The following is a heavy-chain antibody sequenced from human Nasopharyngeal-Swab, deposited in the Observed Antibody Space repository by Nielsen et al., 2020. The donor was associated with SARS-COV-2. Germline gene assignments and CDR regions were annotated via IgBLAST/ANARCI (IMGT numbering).Heavy chain of an antibody. CDR1: GFTFSDYY. J-gene: IGHJ5*02. V-gene: IGHV4-34*12. CDR3: VRRSDLFDSRGYS. CDR2: LLSSGSS. D-gene: IGHD3-22*01. Sequence: GSLRLSCAASGFTFSDYYMSWIRQPPGEGLEWIGSLLSSGSSYSNPSLKSRVSISVDTSKNQFSLKLTSVTAADTAVYYCVRRSDLFDSRGYSLGQGTLVTVSS.